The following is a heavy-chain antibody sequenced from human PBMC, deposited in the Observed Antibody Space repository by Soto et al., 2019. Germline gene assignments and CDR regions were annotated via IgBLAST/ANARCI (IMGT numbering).Heavy chain of an antibody. J-gene: IGHJ4*02. CDR1: GFTFSNYG. D-gene: IGHD1-1*01. CDR3: ARDNCRNWNDAPFDY. CDR2: ISAYDGDT. V-gene: IGHV1-18*01. Sequence: QIQLVQSGAEVKKPGASVKISCKASGFTFSNYGISWVRQAPGQGLEWMGWISAYDGDTKYPQKVQGRVTMTTHTSTTTAYLELRSPTSDDTAIYYFARDNCRNWNDAPFDYWGEATVVTVSS.